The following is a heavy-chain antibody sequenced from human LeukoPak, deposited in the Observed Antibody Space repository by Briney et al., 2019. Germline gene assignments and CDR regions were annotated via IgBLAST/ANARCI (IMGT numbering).Heavy chain of an antibody. Sequence: ASVKVSCKASGYTFTSYGISWVRQAPGQGLEWMGWISAYKGNTNYAQKLQGRVTMTTDTSTSTAYMELRSLRSDDTAVYYCASHSKDIVVVPAAMYYMDVWGKGTTVTVSS. CDR2: ISAYKGNT. J-gene: IGHJ6*03. D-gene: IGHD2-2*01. V-gene: IGHV1-18*01. CDR3: ASHSKDIVVVPAAMYYMDV. CDR1: GYTFTSYG.